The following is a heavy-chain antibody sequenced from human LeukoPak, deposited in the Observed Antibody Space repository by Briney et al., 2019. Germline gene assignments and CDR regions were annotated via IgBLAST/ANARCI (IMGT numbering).Heavy chain of an antibody. J-gene: IGHJ4*02. CDR1: GGSVSSGGYS. V-gene: IGHV4-30-2*01. D-gene: IGHD5-24*01. CDR3: AGRDGYNYFDY. CDR2: IYHSGST. Sequence: SSQTLSLTCAVSGGSVSSGGYSWSWIRQPPGKGLEWIGYIYHSGSTYYNPPPKSPVTISVDRSKNQFSLKLSSVTAADTAVYYCAGRDGYNYFDYWGQGTLVTVSS.